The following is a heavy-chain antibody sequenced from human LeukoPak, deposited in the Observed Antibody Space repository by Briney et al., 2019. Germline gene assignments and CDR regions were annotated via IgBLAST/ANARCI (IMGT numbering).Heavy chain of an antibody. V-gene: IGHV1-69*06. Sequence: SVKVSCKASGGTFSSYAISWVRQATGQGLEWMGGIIPIFGTANYAQKFQGRVTITADKSTSTAYMELSSLRSEDTAVYYCARVGCSGGSCPAWGDAFDTWGQGTMVTVSS. J-gene: IGHJ3*02. CDR1: GGTFSSYA. CDR3: ARVGCSGGSCPAWGDAFDT. D-gene: IGHD2-15*01. CDR2: IIPIFGTA.